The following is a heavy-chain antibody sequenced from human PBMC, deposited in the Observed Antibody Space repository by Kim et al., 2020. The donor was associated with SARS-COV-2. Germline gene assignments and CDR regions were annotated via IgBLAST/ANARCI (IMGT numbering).Heavy chain of an antibody. J-gene: IGHJ6*02. V-gene: IGHV3-7*01. CDR1: GFPFSEYW. CDR3: AKGHHHMDV. Sequence: EGSLRLSCAASGFPFSEYWMSWLRQAPGKGLQWVANIKGDGGEKNYVDSVKGRFSITRDNGKNSLYLQLDSLRAEDTAIYYCAKGHHHMDVGGQGTTVIVSS. CDR2: IKGDGGEK.